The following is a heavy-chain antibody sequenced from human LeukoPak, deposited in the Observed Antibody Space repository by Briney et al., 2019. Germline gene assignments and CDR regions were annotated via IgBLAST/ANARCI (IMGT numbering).Heavy chain of an antibody. CDR2: MYYSGAT. CDR3: ARASSSALYADY. Sequence: SETLSLTCTVSGGSISNYYWSWIRQAPGKGLEWIGYMYYSGATNYNPSLKSRVTTSVDTAKNQFSLRLSSVTAADPAVYYCARASSSALYADYWGQGTLVIVSS. J-gene: IGHJ4*02. V-gene: IGHV4-59*01. CDR1: GGSISNYY. D-gene: IGHD6-19*01.